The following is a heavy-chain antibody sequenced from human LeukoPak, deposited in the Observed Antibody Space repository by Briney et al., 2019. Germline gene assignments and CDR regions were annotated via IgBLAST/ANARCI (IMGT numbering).Heavy chain of an antibody. V-gene: IGHV4-34*01. CDR3: ASRSGCYYNDY. CDR2: INHNGST. CDR1: GGSFSGYY. J-gene: IGHJ4*02. Sequence: SETLSLTCAVYGGSFSGYYWSWIRQPPGKGLEWIGEINHNGSTNYNLSLKSRVTISVATSKNQFSLKLNSVTAADTAVYYCASRSGCYYNDYWGQGTLVTVSS. D-gene: IGHD3-10*01.